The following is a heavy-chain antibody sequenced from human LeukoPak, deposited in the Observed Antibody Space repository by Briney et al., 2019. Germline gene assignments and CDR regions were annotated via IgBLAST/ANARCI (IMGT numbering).Heavy chain of an antibody. CDR1: GDLISVTQW. J-gene: IGHJ4*02. CDR3: ATSDYYRSDY. V-gene: IGHV4-4*02. D-gene: IGHD4-17*01. Sequence: SETLSLTCTVSGDLISVTQWFTWVRQPPGKGLVWIGEIHHSGTSNYNPSLKSRVTLSVDKSTNQVSLNVTSMTAADTALYYCATSDYYRSDYWGQGIQVIVSA. CDR2: IHHSGTS.